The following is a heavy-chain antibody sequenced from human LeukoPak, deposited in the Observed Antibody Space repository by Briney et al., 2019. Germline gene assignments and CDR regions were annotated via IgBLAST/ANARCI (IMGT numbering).Heavy chain of an antibody. J-gene: IGHJ4*02. CDR2: ISWNSGII. CDR3: VKASRGDYFDY. Sequence: QSGGSLRLSCAASGFTFDDYAMHWVRQAPGKGLEWVSGISWNSGIIGYADSVKGRFTISRDNAKNSLYLQMNSLRAGDTALYYCVKASRGDYFDYWGQGTLVTVSS. CDR1: GFTFDDYA. V-gene: IGHV3-9*01.